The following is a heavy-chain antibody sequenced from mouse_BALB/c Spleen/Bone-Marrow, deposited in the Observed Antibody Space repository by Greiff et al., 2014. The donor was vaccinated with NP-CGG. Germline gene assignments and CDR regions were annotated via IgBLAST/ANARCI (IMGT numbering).Heavy chain of an antibody. V-gene: IGHV1S56*01. CDR3: ARETRYGNYVDYFDY. Sequence: QVQLQQSGPELVKPGTSVRISCKPSGYTFTSYYIHWVKQRPGQGLEWIGWIYPGNVDTKYNEKFKGEATLTADKSSSTAYMQLSSLTSEDSAVYFCARETRYGNYVDYFDYWGQGTTLSVSS. D-gene: IGHD2-10*02. CDR2: IYPGNVDT. J-gene: IGHJ2*01. CDR1: GYTFTSYY.